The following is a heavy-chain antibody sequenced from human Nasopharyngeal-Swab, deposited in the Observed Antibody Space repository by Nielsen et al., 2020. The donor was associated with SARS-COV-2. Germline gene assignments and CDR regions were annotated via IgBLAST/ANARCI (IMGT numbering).Heavy chain of an antibody. V-gene: IGHV3-21*01. CDR2: ISSSSSDI. CDR3: ARSRGGSYFYGMDV. J-gene: IGHJ6*02. Sequence: GESLKISCVDSGFRDYSMNWVRQAPGKGLEWVSSISSSSSDIYYADSVKGRFTISRDSAKNSLYLQMNSLRAEDTAVYYCARSRGGSYFYGMDVWGQGTTVTVSS. CDR1: GFRDYS. D-gene: IGHD1-26*01.